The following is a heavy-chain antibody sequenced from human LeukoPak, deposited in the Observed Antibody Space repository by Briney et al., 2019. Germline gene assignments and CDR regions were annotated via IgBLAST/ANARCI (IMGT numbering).Heavy chain of an antibody. D-gene: IGHD3-16*01. CDR1: GYRFATYW. V-gene: IGHV5-51*01. CDR3: ARSNEYVFDY. Sequence: PGESLKISCEASGYRFATYWIGWGRQLPGKGLEWMGVIYPGDSDTRYSPSFQGQVTISSDMSISTAYLQWSSLKASDTAMYYCARSNEYVFDYWGQGTLVTVSS. CDR2: IYPGDSDT. J-gene: IGHJ4*02.